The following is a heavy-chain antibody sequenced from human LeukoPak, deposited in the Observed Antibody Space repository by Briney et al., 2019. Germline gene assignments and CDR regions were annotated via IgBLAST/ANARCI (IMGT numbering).Heavy chain of an antibody. D-gene: IGHD2-15*01. V-gene: IGHV4-39*01. CDR3: ASRVAAADSDYMDV. CDR2: IYYSGST. J-gene: IGHJ6*03. Sequence: SETLSLTCTVSGGSISSSSYYWGWIRQPPGKGLEWIGSIYYSGSTYYNPSLKSRVTISVDTSKNQFSLKLSSVTAADTAVYYCASRVAAADSDYMDVWGKGTTVTVSS. CDR1: GGSISSSSYY.